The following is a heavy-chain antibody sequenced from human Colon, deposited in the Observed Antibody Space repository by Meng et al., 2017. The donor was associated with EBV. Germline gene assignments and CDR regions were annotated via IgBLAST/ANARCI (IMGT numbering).Heavy chain of an antibody. CDR2: IYWDNDQ. Sequence: PLNAFGITPIQPTQTRPPTRSFPGLSLCASEVGVCCIRQPQGQTVDWHAVIYWDNDQRYSPSMKRRLCITKDTYKNQVVLKLTNMEPVDTATYYCALFTRSWFDPWGQGTLVTVSS. V-gene: IGHV2-5*02. CDR3: ALFTRSWFDP. D-gene: IGHD2-2*01. J-gene: IGHJ5*02. CDR1: GLSLCASEVG.